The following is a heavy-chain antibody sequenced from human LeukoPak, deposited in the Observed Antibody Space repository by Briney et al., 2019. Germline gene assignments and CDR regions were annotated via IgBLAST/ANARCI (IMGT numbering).Heavy chain of an antibody. CDR1: GFTFSSYG. CDR3: ASSYGSGSYYPDY. D-gene: IGHD3-10*01. Sequence: AGGSLRLSCAASGFTFSSYGMHWVRQAPGKGLEWVAVIWYDGSNKYYADSVKGRFTISRDNSKNTLYLQMNSLRAEDTAVYYCASSYGSGSYYPDYWGQGTLVTVSS. CDR2: IWYDGSNK. V-gene: IGHV3-33*01. J-gene: IGHJ4*02.